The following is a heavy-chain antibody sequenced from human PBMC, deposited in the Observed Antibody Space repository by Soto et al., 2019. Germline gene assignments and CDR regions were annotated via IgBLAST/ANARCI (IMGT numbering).Heavy chain of an antibody. Sequence: ASVKVSCKASGYTFTGYYMHWVRQAPGQGLEWMGWINPNSGGTNYAQKFQGWVTMTRDTSISTAYMELSRLRSDDTAVYYCARDLVSSHDILTGYYCGYWGQGTLVTVSS. V-gene: IGHV1-2*04. CDR2: INPNSGGT. CDR1: GYTFTGYY. CDR3: ARDLVSSHDILTGYYCGY. D-gene: IGHD3-9*01. J-gene: IGHJ4*02.